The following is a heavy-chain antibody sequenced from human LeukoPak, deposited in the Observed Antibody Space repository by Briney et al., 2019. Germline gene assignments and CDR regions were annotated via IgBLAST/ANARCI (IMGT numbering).Heavy chain of an antibody. J-gene: IGHJ4*02. D-gene: IGHD4-17*01. CDR2: ISGSGGST. V-gene: IGHV3-23*01. Sequence: GGSLRLSCAASGFTFSSYAMSWVRQAPGKGLEWVSSISGSGGSTHYADSVKGRFTISRDNSKNTLYLQMNSLRAEDTAVYYCASSPPTVTTVSYFDYWGQGTLVTVPS. CDR3: ASSPPTVTTVSYFDY. CDR1: GFTFSSYA.